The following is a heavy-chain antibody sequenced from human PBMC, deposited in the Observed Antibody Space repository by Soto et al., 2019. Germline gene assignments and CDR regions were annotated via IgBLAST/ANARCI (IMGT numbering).Heavy chain of an antibody. V-gene: IGHV3-74*03. CDR2: ISGDGSST. CDR3: ARELCIGSVCSRAFDI. Sequence: GGSLRLSCAASGFSFTTSWMHWFGQVPGKGLVWVSRISGDGSSTTSADSVTGRFTVSRDNARNTLYLQMNSLRVEDTAVYHCARELCIGSVCSRAFDIWGQGTMVTVSS. J-gene: IGHJ3*02. D-gene: IGHD2-8*02. CDR1: GFSFTTSW.